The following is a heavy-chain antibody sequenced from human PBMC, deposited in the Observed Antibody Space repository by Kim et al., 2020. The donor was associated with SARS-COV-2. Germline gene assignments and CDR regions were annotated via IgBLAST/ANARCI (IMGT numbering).Heavy chain of an antibody. J-gene: IGHJ4*02. CDR3: AKEPSDPLLEYYFDF. V-gene: IGHV3-23*01. D-gene: IGHD3-3*01. CDR2: ISGRGGST. Sequence: GGSLRLSCAASGFTFSTYAMSWVRQAPGKGLEWVSAISGRGGSTYYADSVKGRFTISRDNSKNTLYLQMNSLRAEDTAVYYCAKEPSDPLLEYYFDFWGQGTLVTVSS. CDR1: GFTFSTYA.